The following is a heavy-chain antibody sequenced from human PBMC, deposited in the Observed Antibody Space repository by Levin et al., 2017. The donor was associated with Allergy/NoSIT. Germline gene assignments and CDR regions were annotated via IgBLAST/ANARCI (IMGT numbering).Heavy chain of an antibody. V-gene: IGHV4-31*03. Sequence: SETLSLTCTVSGGSISSGGYYWSWIRQHPGKGLEWIGYIYYSGSTYYNPSLKSRVTISVDTSKNQFSLKLSSVTAADTAVYYCARVEYQLLYSDSWFDPWGQGTLVTVSS. CDR1: GGSISSGGYY. CDR2: IYYSGST. J-gene: IGHJ5*02. CDR3: ARVEYQLLYSDSWFDP. D-gene: IGHD2-2*02.